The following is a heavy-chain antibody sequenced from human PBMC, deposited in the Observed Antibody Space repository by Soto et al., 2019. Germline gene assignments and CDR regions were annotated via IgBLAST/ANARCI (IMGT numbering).Heavy chain of an antibody. J-gene: IGHJ5*02. V-gene: IGHV1-8*01. Sequence: QVQLVQSGAEVKKPGASVKVSCKASGYTFTSYDINWVRQATGQGLEWMGWMNPNSGNTGYAQKFQGRVTMTRNTSISTAYMELRSLRSEDTAVYYCARERSAAGTGWFDPWGQGTLVNVSS. CDR3: ARERSAAGTGWFDP. CDR1: GYTFTSYD. D-gene: IGHD6-13*01. CDR2: MNPNSGNT.